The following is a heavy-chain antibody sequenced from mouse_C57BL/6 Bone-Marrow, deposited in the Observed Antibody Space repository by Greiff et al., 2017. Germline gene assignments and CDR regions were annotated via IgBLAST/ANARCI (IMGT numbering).Heavy chain of an antibody. V-gene: IGHV1-19*01. CDR3: ERFPYYYGSSYDY. CDR1: GYTFTDYY. J-gene: IGHJ2*01. CDR2: INPYNGGT. D-gene: IGHD1-1*01. Sequence: VQLQQSGPVLVKPGASVKMSCKASGYTFTDYYMNWVKQSHGKSLEWIGVINPYNGGTSYNQKFKGTATLTVDKSSSTASMELNSLTSEDSGVHYCERFPYYYGSSYDYWGQGTTLTVSS.